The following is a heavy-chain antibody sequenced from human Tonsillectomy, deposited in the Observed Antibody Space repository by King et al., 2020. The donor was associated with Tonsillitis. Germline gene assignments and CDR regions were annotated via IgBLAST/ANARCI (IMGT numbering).Heavy chain of an antibody. Sequence: QVQLVESGGGVVQPGRSLRLSCAASGFTFSNTGMHWVRQAPGRGLEWVAVISTDGRNIFYAVSLKGRFTVSRDNSKNTLYLEMNSLGAGDTAIYYCTKEEMTTIFNFDYWGQGTLVTVSS. CDR1: GFTFSNTG. V-gene: IGHV3-30*18. J-gene: IGHJ4*02. D-gene: IGHD5-24*01. CDR2: ISTDGRNI. CDR3: TKEEMTTIFNFDY.